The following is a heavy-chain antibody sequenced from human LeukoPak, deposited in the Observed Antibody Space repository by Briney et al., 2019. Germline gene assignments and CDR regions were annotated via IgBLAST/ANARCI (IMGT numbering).Heavy chain of an antibody. Sequence: GGSLRLSCAASGFNFEDYTMHWVRQTPGKGLEWVSLINWDGGSTYYADSVKGRFAISRDNNKNSLYLQMTSLRTEDTALYYCARDGSGSYYFDYWGQGTLVTVSS. CDR1: GFNFEDYT. CDR3: ARDGSGSYYFDY. D-gene: IGHD1-26*01. CDR2: INWDGGST. J-gene: IGHJ4*02. V-gene: IGHV3-43*01.